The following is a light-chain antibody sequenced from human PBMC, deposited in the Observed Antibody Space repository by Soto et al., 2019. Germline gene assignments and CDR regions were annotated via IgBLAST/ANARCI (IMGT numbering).Light chain of an antibody. CDR3: QQYDNLPIT. J-gene: IGKJ5*01. V-gene: IGKV1-5*01. Sequence: DIQITHAPSTLSASVLYRVTITCRASQSISNWLAWYQQKPGKAPKLLISDVSSLKSGVPSRFSGSGSGTEFTLTISSLQPDDFATYYCQQYDNLPITFGQGTRLEIK. CDR2: DVS. CDR1: QSISNW.